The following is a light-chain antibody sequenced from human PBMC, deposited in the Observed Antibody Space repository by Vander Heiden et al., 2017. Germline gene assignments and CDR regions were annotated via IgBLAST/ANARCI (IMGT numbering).Light chain of an antibody. J-gene: IGKJ2*01. V-gene: IGKV1-5*03. CDR1: QSISSW. CDR2: KAS. CDR3: QQDNSSSST. Sequence: DIQMTQSPSTLSASVGDRVTITCRASQSISSWLAWYQQKPGKAPKLLIYKASSLESGVPSRFSGSGSGTEFTLTISSLQPDDFATYYCQQDNSSSSTFGQGTKLEIK.